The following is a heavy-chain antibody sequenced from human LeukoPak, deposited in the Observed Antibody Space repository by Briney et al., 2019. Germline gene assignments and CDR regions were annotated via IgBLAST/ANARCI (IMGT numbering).Heavy chain of an antibody. J-gene: IGHJ6*03. Sequence: GGSLRLSCAASGFTFSSYSMNWVRQAPGKGLEWVSSISSSSSYIYYADSVKGRFTISRDNAKNSLYLQMNSLRAEDTAVYYCARDGVEYYYDSSGYPPYWYIDVWGKGTTVTVSS. V-gene: IGHV3-21*01. CDR3: ARDGVEYYYDSSGYPPYWYIDV. CDR2: ISSSSSYI. CDR1: GFTFSSYS. D-gene: IGHD3-22*01.